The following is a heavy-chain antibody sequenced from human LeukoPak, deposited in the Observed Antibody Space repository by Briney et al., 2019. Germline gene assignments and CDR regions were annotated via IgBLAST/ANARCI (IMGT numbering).Heavy chain of an antibody. D-gene: IGHD5-18*01. V-gene: IGHV4-59*01. CDR1: GGSISSYY. J-gene: IGHJ3*02. CDR3: ATRGYSYALDAFDI. CDR2: IYYSGST. Sequence: SETLSLTCTVSGGSISSYYWSWIRQPPGKGLEWIGYIYYSGSTNYNPSLKSRVTISVDTSKNQFSLKLSSVTAADTAVYYCATRGYSYALDAFDIWGKGQWSPSLQ.